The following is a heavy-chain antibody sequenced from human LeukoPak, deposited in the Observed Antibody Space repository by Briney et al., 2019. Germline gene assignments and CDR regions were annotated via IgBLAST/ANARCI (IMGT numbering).Heavy chain of an antibody. V-gene: IGHV3-74*01. Sequence: GGSLRLSCAASGFTFSSYWMYWVRQVPGKGLVWVSRIKPDGSFTAHADSVKGRFTISRDNAKNTLYLQMNSLRAEDTAVYYCVSYNWHSLRDSWGQGTLATVSS. CDR1: GFTFSSYW. CDR2: IKPDGSFT. CDR3: VSYNWHSLRDS. J-gene: IGHJ5*01. D-gene: IGHD1-7*01.